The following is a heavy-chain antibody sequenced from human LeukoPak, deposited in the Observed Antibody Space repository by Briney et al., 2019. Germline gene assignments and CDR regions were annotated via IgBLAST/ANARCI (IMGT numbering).Heavy chain of an antibody. CDR2: ISYDARNK. CDR1: GFTFSSYG. D-gene: IGHD3-16*01. V-gene: IGHV3-30*03. Sequence: PGRSLRLSCAASGFTFSSYGMHWVRQTPGKGLEWVAVISYDARNKYYAESVKGRFTISRDNSKNTLSLQMNSLTTEDTAMYYCLSLGDDPPARGQGTLVTVSS. J-gene: IGHJ4*02. CDR3: LSLGDDPPA.